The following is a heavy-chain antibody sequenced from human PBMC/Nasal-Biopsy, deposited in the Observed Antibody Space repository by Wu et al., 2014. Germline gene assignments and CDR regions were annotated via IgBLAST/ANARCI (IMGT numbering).Heavy chain of an antibody. CDR1: GFTFSSYA. Sequence: LRLSCAASGFTFSSYAMSWVRQAPGKGLEWVSTISGSGGSTYFADSVKGRFTISRDSSKNTLYLQMNSLRAEDTAVYYCAKGAGSSGWYDLDYWGPGNPGHRLL. V-gene: IGHV3-23*01. J-gene: IGHJ4*02. CDR2: ISGSGGST. CDR3: AKGAGSSGWYDLDY. D-gene: IGHD6-19*01.